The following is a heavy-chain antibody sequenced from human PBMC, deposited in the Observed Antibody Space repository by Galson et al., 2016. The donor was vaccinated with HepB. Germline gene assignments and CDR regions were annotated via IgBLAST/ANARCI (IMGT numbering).Heavy chain of an antibody. Sequence: SLRLSCAASGFTFTNAWMTWVRQAPGKGLEWVGRIKSKIDGGTRDYAAPVNGRFIISRDDSKNTLYLQMNSLKTEDTAVYYRTRAILSWGQGTLVIVSS. D-gene: IGHD2-21*01. CDR2: IKSKIDGGTR. CDR3: TRAILS. V-gene: IGHV3-15*01. CDR1: GFTFTNAW. J-gene: IGHJ5*02.